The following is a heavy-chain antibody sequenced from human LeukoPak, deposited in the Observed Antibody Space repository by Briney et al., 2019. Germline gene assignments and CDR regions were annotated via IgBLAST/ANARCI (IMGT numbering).Heavy chain of an antibody. CDR1: GFTFSSYA. J-gene: IGHJ4*02. Sequence: PGGSLRLSCAASGFTFSSYAMSWVRQAPGKGLEWVSAISGSGGSTYYADSVKGRFTISRDNSKNTLYLQTNSLRAEDTAVYYCAKTPSHYYDSSGLDYWGQGTLVTVSS. D-gene: IGHD3-22*01. CDR2: ISGSGGST. CDR3: AKTPSHYYDSSGLDY. V-gene: IGHV3-23*01.